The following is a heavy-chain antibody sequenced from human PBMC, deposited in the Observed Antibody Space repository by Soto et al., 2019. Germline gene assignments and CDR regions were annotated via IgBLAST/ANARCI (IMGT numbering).Heavy chain of an antibody. J-gene: IGHJ4*02. D-gene: IGHD2-21*02. CDR2: IKPDGSAT. CDR1: GFTFGSYW. Sequence: EVQLVESGGGLVQPGGSLRLSCAVSGFTFGSYWMNWVRPIPGKGLEWVAYIKPDGSATYYVDSVKGRFTISRDNAKNSLELQMNSLRVEDTSVYYCARAGYCGPGCYYYFDYWGQGTLVTVSS. CDR3: ARAGYCGPGCYYYFDY. V-gene: IGHV3-7*01.